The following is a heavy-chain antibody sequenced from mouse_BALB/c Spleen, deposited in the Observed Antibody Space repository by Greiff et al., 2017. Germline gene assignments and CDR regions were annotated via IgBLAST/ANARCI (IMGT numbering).Heavy chain of an antibody. CDR1: GFTFSSYG. V-gene: IGHV5-6*02. J-gene: IGHJ2*01. CDR3: ARQGDDFYFDY. D-gene: IGHD2-4*01. Sequence: EVKLVESGGDLVKPGGSLKLSCAASGFTFSSYGMSWVRQTPDKRLEWVATISSGGSYTYYPDSVKGRFTISRDNAKNTLYLQMGSLKSEDTAMYYCARQGDDFYFDYWGQGTTLTVSS. CDR2: ISSGGSYT.